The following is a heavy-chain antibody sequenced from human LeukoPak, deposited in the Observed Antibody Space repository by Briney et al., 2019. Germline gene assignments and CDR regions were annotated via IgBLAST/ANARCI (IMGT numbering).Heavy chain of an antibody. CDR2: IYYRGNT. J-gene: IGHJ5*02. CDR3: ARDILSSFDP. CDR1: GGSLSSRSYY. D-gene: IGHD3-9*01. Sequence: SETLSLTCTVSGGSLSSRSYYWAWIRQPPGKGLEWIGSIYYRGNTYYNPSLKSRVTISVDTSKNQFSLKLSSVTAADTAVYYCARDILSSFDPWGQGTLVTVSS. V-gene: IGHV4-39*07.